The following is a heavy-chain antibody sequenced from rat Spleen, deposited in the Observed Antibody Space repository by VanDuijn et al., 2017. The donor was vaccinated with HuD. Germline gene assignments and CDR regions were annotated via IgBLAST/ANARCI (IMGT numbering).Heavy chain of an antibody. J-gene: IGHJ2*01. D-gene: IGHD1-6*01. CDR3: EYVYYAYFDY. Sequence: EVQLVESGGGLVQPGRSMKLSCSASGFTFSDYGMAWVFQAPTKGLEWVASISYDGGSTYYLDSVKGRFTISRDNAKSTLYLQMDSLRSEDTATYYCEYVYYAYFDYWGQGVMVTVSS. V-gene: IGHV5-20*01. CDR1: GFTFSDYG. CDR2: ISYDGGST.